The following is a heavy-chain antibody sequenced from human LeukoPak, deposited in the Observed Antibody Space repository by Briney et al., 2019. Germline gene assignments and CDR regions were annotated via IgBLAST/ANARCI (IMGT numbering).Heavy chain of an antibody. D-gene: IGHD3-22*01. CDR2: IIPIFGTA. J-gene: IGHJ4*02. Sequence: GASVNVSCKASGGTFSSYAISWVRQAPGQGLEWMGGIIPIFGTANYAQKFQGRVTITADESTSTAYMELSSLRSEDTAVYYCARASYYDSSGYQYFEEYYFDYWGQGTLVTVSS. CDR3: ARASYYDSSGYQYFEEYYFDY. CDR1: GGTFSSYA. V-gene: IGHV1-69*13.